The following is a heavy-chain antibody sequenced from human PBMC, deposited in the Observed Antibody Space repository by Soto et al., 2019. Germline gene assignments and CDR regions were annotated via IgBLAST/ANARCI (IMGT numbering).Heavy chain of an antibody. Sequence: EVQLVESGGDLVQPGGSLRLSCAASGFTFSGYWMSWVRQAPGKGPEWVANIKHDATEKYYVVSVKGRFTISRDNAKNSLYLQMNSLRAEDTAVYYCARGALWDQGTLVTVSS. J-gene: IGHJ4*02. CDR2: IKHDATEK. V-gene: IGHV3-7*01. CDR3: ARGAL. CDR1: GFTFSGYW.